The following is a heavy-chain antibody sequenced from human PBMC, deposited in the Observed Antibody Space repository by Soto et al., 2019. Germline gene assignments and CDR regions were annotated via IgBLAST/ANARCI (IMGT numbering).Heavy chain of an antibody. CDR1: GFTFSSYS. Sequence: GGSLRLSCAASGFTFSSYSMNWVRQAPGKGLEWVSSISSSSSYIYYADSVKGRFTISRDNAKNSLYLQMNSLRAEDTAVYYCARAYYDFWSGYYRGYFDYWGQGTPVTVSS. CDR2: ISSSSSYI. V-gene: IGHV3-21*01. D-gene: IGHD3-3*01. J-gene: IGHJ4*02. CDR3: ARAYYDFWSGYYRGYFDY.